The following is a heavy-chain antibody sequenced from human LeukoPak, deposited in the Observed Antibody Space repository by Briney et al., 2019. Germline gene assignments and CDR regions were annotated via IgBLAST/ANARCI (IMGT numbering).Heavy chain of an antibody. V-gene: IGHV3-72*01. J-gene: IGHJ4*02. CDR2: ARNKANSYTT. CDR3: ASSRYFERYYFDY. Sequence: GGSLRLSCAASGFTFSSYAMSWVRQAPGKGLEWVGRARNKANSYTTEYAASVKGRFTISRDDSKNSLYLQMNSLKTEDTAVYYCASSRYFERYYFDYWGQGTLVTVSS. D-gene: IGHD3-9*01. CDR1: GFTFSSYA.